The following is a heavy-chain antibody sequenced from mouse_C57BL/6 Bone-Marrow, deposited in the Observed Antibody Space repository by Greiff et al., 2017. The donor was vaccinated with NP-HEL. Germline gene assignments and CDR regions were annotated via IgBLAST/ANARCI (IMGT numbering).Heavy chain of an antibody. V-gene: IGHV5-4*01. CDR3: ARVYDYAWFFDY. CDR1: GFTFSSYA. CDR2: ISGGGSYT. D-gene: IGHD2-4*01. Sequence: EVQRVESGGGLVKPGGSLKLSCAASGFTFSSYAMSWVRQTPEKRLEWVATISGGGSYTYYPDNVKGRFTISRDNAKNNLYLQMSHLKSEDTAMYYCARVYDYAWFFDYWGQGTTLTVSS. J-gene: IGHJ2*01.